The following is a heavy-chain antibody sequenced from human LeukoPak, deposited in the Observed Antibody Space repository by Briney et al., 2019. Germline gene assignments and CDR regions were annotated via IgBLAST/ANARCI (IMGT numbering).Heavy chain of an antibody. J-gene: IGHJ5*02. CDR3: ARRRYCSSTSCQNWFDP. CDR2: MKANSDNT. V-gene: IGHV1-8*01. Sequence: GASVTVSYMPSLYTFTSYEIKLVRQAPGQRREWMGWMKANSDNTGYEQKFQGRGTMTMNASISTAYMELSSLRAEDTAVYYCARRRYCSSTSCQNWFDPWGQGTLVTVSS. CDR1: LYTFTSYE. D-gene: IGHD2-2*01.